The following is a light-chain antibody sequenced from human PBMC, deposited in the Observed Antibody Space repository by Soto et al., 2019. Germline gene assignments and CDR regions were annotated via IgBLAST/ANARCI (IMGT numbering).Light chain of an antibody. CDR2: WAS. Sequence: DILMTQSPDFLAVSLGERATITCKSSQNVLYRSSNKNYVAWYQQKPGQPPKLLIYWASIRESGVPDRFSGSGSGTDFTLTISSLQAEDVAVYYCQQYYTSPTWTFGQGTKVDIK. V-gene: IGKV4-1*01. J-gene: IGKJ1*01. CDR3: QQYYTSPTWT. CDR1: QNVLYRSSNKNY.